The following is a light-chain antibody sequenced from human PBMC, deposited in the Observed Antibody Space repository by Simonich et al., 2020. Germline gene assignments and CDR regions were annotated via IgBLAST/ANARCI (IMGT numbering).Light chain of an antibody. CDR2: EDN. CDR1: SGSIASNY. Sequence: NFMLTQPHSVSESPGKTVTISCTRSSGSIASNYVQWYQQRPGSAPTTVIYEDNQRPSAFPDLFSGSIDSASNAASLTISGLKTEDEADYYCQSYDSSNHVVFGGGTKLTVL. V-gene: IGLV6-57*03. CDR3: QSYDSSNHVV. J-gene: IGLJ2*01.